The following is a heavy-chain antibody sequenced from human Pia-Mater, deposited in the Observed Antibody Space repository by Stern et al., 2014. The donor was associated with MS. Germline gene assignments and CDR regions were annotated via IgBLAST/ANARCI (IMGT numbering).Heavy chain of an antibody. J-gene: IGHJ5*02. CDR3: ARTWIAVRNTKWFDP. D-gene: IGHD6-6*01. V-gene: IGHV4-34*01. Sequence: QVQLQQWGAGLLKPSETLSLTCAVYGGSFDVFYWSWIRQPPGKGLEWIGEISHSGYTNYNPPLKSRVTISVDPSKNQFSLKMSSVTAADTAVYYCARTWIAVRNTKWFDPWGQGTLVTVSS. CDR2: ISHSGYT. CDR1: GGSFDVFY.